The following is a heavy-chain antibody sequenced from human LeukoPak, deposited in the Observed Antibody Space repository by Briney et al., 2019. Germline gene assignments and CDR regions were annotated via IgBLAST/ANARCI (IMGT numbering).Heavy chain of an antibody. J-gene: IGHJ6*03. CDR1: GGSISSYY. CDR3: ARGYDSSGYYYYYCYMDV. Sequence: PSETLSLTCTVSGGSISSYYWSWIRQPPGKGLEWIGYIYYSGSTNYNPSLKSRVTMSVDTSKNQFSLKLSSVTAADTAVYYCARGYDSSGYYYYYCYMDVWGKGTTVTVSS. V-gene: IGHV4-59*12. CDR2: IYYSGST. D-gene: IGHD3-22*01.